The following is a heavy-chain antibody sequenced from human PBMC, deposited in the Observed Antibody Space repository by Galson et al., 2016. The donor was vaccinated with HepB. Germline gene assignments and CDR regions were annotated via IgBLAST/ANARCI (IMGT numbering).Heavy chain of an antibody. J-gene: IGHJ4*02. Sequence: SLRLSCAASGFTFRSYWMLWVRQSPGMGLVWVSRISSDGLTTTYTDSVKGRFTISRDNGRNTLYLQMNSLRAEDTGVYYCARDQTRRGPTTFDNWGQGTLVTVPS. V-gene: IGHV3-74*03. CDR2: ISSDGLTT. CDR3: ARDQTRRGPTTFDN. CDR1: GFTFRSYW. D-gene: IGHD1-26*01.